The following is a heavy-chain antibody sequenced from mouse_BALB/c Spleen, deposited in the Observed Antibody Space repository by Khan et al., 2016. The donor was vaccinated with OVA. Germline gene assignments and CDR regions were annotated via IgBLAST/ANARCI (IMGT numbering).Heavy chain of an antibody. J-gene: IGHJ3*01. D-gene: IGHD2-1*01. V-gene: IGHV1S81*02. CDR3: TRSGYGTFAY. Sequence: VQLVESGAELVKPGASVRLSCKASGYTFTSYYIYWVKQRPGQGLEWIGEINPSNGGTNFNEKFKSKAALTVDKSSSTAYMQLNSLTSEDSAVYYCTRSGYGTFAYWGQGTLVTVSA. CDR1: GYTFTSYY. CDR2: INPSNGGT.